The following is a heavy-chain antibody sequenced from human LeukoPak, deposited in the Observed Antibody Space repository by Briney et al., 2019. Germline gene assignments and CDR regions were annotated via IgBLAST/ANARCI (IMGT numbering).Heavy chain of an antibody. Sequence: QAGGSLRLSCAASGFTFNNYGMHWVRQAPGKGLEWAAVISNDENKKYYADSVKGRFTISRDNSKNTLYLQMNSLRAEDTAVYYCRTRDASVVGFDYWGQGTLVTVSS. CDR2: ISNDENKK. CDR3: RTRDASVVGFDY. D-gene: IGHD3-22*01. J-gene: IGHJ4*02. CDR1: GFTFNNYG. V-gene: IGHV3-30*03.